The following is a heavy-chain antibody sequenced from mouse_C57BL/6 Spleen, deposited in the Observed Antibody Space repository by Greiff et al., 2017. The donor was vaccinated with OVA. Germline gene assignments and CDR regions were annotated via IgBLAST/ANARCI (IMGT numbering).Heavy chain of an antibody. D-gene: IGHD1-1*01. V-gene: IGHV5-4*01. CDR2: ISDGGSYT. J-gene: IGHJ4*01. CDR3: ARDGDYGSSYRAMDY. Sequence: EVMLVESGGGLVKPGGSLKLSCAASGFTFSSYAMSWVRQTPEKRLEWVATISDGGSYTYYPDNVKGRFTISRDNAKNNLYLQMSHLKSEDTAMYYCARDGDYGSSYRAMDYWGQGTSVTVSS. CDR1: GFTFSSYA.